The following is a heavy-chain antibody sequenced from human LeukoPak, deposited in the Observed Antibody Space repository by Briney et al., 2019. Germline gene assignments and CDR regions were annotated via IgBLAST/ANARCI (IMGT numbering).Heavy chain of an antibody. CDR1: VYTFTNYG. CDR2: ISPYNGNT. J-gene: IGHJ4*02. V-gene: IGHV1-18*01. Sequence: ASVNVSCKASVYTFTNYGITWVRQAPAQGLEWMGWISPYNGNTNYPQKLQGRVTMTTDTSTSTAYMELRSLRTDDTALYYCATEGGWQPTDYGDHVYWGQGTLVTVSS. CDR3: ATEGGWQPTDYGDHVY. D-gene: IGHD4-17*01.